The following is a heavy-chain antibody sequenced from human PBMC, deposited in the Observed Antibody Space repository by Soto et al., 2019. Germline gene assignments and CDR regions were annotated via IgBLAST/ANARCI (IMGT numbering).Heavy chain of an antibody. CDR1: GGSVGSGSYY. J-gene: IGHJ4*01. V-gene: IGHV4-31*01. D-gene: IGHD6-19*01. CDR2: ITYTGST. Sequence: SETMSLTCTVSGGSVGSGSYYWSWVRHHPGKGLEWIGYITYTGSTYYNPSLKSLVIISADKSKNQFTLKLSSVTAADTAVYYCARVHVLVVAGYTFDYWGHGTLVTVSS. CDR3: ARVHVLVVAGYTFDY.